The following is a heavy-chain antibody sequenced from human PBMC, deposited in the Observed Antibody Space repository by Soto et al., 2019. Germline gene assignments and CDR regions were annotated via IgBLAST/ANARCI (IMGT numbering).Heavy chain of an antibody. CDR3: AMVANYVTPTPQDV. J-gene: IGHJ6*02. CDR2: ISPYSGNT. V-gene: IGHV1-18*01. CDR1: GYIFVNYG. D-gene: IGHD3-16*01. Sequence: QVQLVQSGDEVRKPGSSVKVSCKASGYIFVNYGIAWVRQAPGQGLEWMGWISPYSGNTHYASKVQGRLTMTTDTATGTAYRDLGSRTSYDKAVYYCAMVANYVTPTPQDVWGQGTTGTLSS.